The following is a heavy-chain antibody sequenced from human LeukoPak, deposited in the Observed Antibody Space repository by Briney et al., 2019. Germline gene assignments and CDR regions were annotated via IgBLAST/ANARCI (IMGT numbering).Heavy chain of an antibody. CDR3: ARHLGSGSYFDC. CDR2: IYHSGST. D-gene: IGHD1-26*01. V-gene: IGHV4-30-2*01. J-gene: IGHJ4*02. CDR1: GGSISSGGYS. Sequence: SQTLSLTCAVSGGSISSGGYSWSWIRQPPGKGLEWIGYIYHSGSTYYNPSLKSRVTISVDRSKNQFSLKLSSVTAADTAVYSCARHLGSGSYFDCWGQGTLVTVSS.